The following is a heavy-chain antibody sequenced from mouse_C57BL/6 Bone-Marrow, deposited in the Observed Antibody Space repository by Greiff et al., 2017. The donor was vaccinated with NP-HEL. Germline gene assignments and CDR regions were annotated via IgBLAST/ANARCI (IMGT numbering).Heavy chain of an antibody. CDR1: GFTFRSYG. D-gene: IGHD1-1*01. J-gene: IGHJ3*01. CDR2: FSSGGSYP. Sequence: EVQGVESGGDLVKPGGSLKLSCAASGFTFRSYGMSWVRQTPDKRLEWVATFSSGGSYPYYPASVKGRFTISRDNANNTLYLHMSSLKSEDTAMYYCARNYYGSSSGFAYWGQGTLVTVSA. V-gene: IGHV5-6*01. CDR3: ARNYYGSSSGFAY.